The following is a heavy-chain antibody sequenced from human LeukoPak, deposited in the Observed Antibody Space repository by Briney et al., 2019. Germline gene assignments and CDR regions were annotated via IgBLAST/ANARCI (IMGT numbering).Heavy chain of an antibody. CDR1: GGSFSGYY. D-gene: IGHD3-22*01. Sequence: SETLSLTCAVYGGSFSGYYWSCSRQPPGKGLEWIGEINHRGSTNYNPSLKSRVTISVDTSKNQFSLKLSSVTAADTALYYCARRSGYYHDVPGYSDYYFDYWGQGNLVTVSS. CDR2: INHRGST. CDR3: ARRSGYYHDVPGYSDYYFDY. V-gene: IGHV4-34*01. J-gene: IGHJ4*02.